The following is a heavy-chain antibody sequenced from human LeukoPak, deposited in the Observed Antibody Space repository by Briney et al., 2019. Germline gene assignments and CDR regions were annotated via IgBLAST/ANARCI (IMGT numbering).Heavy chain of an antibody. CDR2: ISYDGSKK. D-gene: IGHD4-17*01. CDR1: GFTFSTYG. J-gene: IGHJ6*03. V-gene: IGHV3-30*02. CDR3: AKDKDDHGDYYYMDV. Sequence: GGSLRLSCVASGFTFSTYGTHWVRQAPGKGLEWVAFISYDGSKKYYADSVKGRFTISRDNSKNTLHLQMNSLRAEDTAVFYCAKDKDDHGDYYYMDVWGKGTTVTVSS.